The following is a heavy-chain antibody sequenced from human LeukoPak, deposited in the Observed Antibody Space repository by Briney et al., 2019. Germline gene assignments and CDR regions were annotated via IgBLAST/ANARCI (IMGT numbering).Heavy chain of an antibody. Sequence: SETLSLTCAVYGGSFSGYYWSWVRQPPGKGLEWIGEINHSGSTNYNPSLKSRVTISVDTSKIQFSLKLSSVTAADTAVYYCARVDSSSWNYWGQGTLVTVSS. CDR2: INHSGST. CDR1: GGSFSGYY. CDR3: ARVDSSSWNY. D-gene: IGHD6-13*01. V-gene: IGHV4-34*01. J-gene: IGHJ4*02.